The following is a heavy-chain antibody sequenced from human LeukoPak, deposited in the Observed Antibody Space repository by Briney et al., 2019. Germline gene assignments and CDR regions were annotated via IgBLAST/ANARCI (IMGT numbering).Heavy chain of an antibody. CDR3: ARDRRYCSGDNCYSGVDY. CDR2: MYSGGYT. J-gene: IGHJ4*02. Sequence: HPGGSLRLSCVASGLTVSANYMTWVRQAPGEGLDWVSVMYSGGYTYYADSVKGRFNISRENSKNTVYLQMNSLRVEDSAVYYCARDRRYCSGDNCYSGVDYWGQGTRVIVSS. CDR1: GLTVSANY. V-gene: IGHV3-53*01. D-gene: IGHD2-15*01.